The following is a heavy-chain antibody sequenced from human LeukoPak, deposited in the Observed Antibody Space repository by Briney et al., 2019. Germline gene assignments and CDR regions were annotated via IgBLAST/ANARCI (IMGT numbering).Heavy chain of an antibody. CDR2: ISSSSSTI. CDR1: VFTFSNYN. Sequence: PGGSLRLSCAASVFTFSNYNMNWVRQSPGKGLDWVSYISSSSSTIHYADSVKGRFTISRDNAKNSLYLQMHSLREEVTALYYCARGIDDYVWGSYRHRLDYWGQGTLVTVSS. V-gene: IGHV3-48*02. CDR3: ARGIDDYVWGSYRHRLDY. J-gene: IGHJ4*02. D-gene: IGHD3-16*02.